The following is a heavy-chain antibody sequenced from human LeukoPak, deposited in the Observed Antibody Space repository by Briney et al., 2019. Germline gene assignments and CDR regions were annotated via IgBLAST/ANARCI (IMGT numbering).Heavy chain of an antibody. D-gene: IGHD3-10*01. CDR3: ARAAHYYGFDY. CDR1: GFTVSSNY. J-gene: IGHJ4*02. CDR2: IYSGGST. V-gene: IGHV3-53*01. Sequence: GGSLRLSCAASGFTVSSNYMSWVRQAPGKGLEWVSVIYSGGSTYYADSVKGRFTNSRDNSKNTLYLQINSLRAEDTAVYYCARAAHYYGFDYWGQGTLVTVSS.